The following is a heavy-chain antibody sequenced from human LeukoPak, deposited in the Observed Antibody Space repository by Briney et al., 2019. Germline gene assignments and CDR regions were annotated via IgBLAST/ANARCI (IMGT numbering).Heavy chain of an antibody. CDR3: TTDEGGDIMITFGGVIIKNDY. J-gene: IGHJ4*02. D-gene: IGHD3-16*01. CDR2: IKGKTDGGTT. Sequence: GGSLRLSCAASGFTFSNAWMSWVRQAPGKGLEWVGRIKGKTDGGTTDYAAPVKGRFTISRDDSKNTLYLQMNSLKTEDTAVYYCTTDEGGDIMITFGGVIIKNDYWGQGTLVTVSS. V-gene: IGHV3-15*01. CDR1: GFTFSNAW.